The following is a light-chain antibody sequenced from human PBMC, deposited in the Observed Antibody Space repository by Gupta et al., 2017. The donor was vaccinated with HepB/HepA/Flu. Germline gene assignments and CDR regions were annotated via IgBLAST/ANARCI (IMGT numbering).Light chain of an antibody. V-gene: IGKV1-33*01. CDR2: DAS. J-gene: IGKJ3*01. Sequence: DIPLTQSPPSLSASVGDRVTITCQASQDISNYLNWYQQKPGKAPKLLIYDASNLETGVPSRFSGSGSGTDFTFTISSLQPEDIATYYCQQYDNLPRTFGPGTKVDIK. CDR1: QDISNY. CDR3: QQYDNLPRT.